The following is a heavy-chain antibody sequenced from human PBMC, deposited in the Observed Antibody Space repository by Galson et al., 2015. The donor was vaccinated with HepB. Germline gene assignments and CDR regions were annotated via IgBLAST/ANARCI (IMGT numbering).Heavy chain of an antibody. J-gene: IGHJ6*03. CDR2: IKQDGSEK. CDR3: ARDQWGTMVQGVTNYYYYYMDV. V-gene: IGHV3-7*01. D-gene: IGHD3-10*01. Sequence: SLRLSCAASGFTFSSYWMSWVRQAPGKGLEWVANIKQDGSEKYYVNSVKGRFTISRDNAKNSLYLQMNSLRAEDTAVYYCARDQWGTMVQGVTNYYYYYMDVWGKGTTVTVSS. CDR1: GFTFSSYW.